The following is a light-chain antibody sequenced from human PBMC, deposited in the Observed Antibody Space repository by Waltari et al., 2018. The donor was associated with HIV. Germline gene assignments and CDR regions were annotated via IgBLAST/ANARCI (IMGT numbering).Light chain of an antibody. Sequence: DIVSTQSPATLSLSAGDRATTSCRASQSVNDYIAWYQHKPGQAPRLLIYDVSTRATGIPARFSGSRSGTDFTLTISSLEPEDFAVYYCQQRSNWPPLTFGGGTKVEIK. CDR1: QSVNDY. CDR3: QQRSNWPPLT. V-gene: IGKV3-11*01. J-gene: IGKJ4*01. CDR2: DVS.